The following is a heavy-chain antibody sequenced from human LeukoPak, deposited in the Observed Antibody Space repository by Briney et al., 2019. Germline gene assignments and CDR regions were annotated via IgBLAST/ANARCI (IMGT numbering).Heavy chain of an antibody. CDR1: GGTFSSYA. J-gene: IGHJ6*03. CDR2: IIPIFGTA. V-gene: IGHV1-69*01. Sequence: SVKVSCKASGGTFSSYAISGVRQAPGQGVEGMGGIIPIFGTANYAQKFQGRVTITEDESTSTAYMELSGLRSEDTAVYYCARMKTAIPDYYYYYMDVWGKGTTVTISS. CDR3: ARMKTAIPDYYYYYMDV. D-gene: IGHD2-21*02.